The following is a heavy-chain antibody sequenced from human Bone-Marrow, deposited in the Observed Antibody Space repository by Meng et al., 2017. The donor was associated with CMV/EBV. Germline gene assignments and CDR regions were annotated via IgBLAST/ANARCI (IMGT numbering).Heavy chain of an antibody. CDR2: VKHDGSET. CDR3: ARDRIYYYASGFFPSLAH. D-gene: IGHD3-10*01. J-gene: IGHJ4*02. CDR1: GFTFSDYW. Sequence: GESLKISCAASGFTFSDYWMSWVRQAPGKGLEWVANVKHDGSETYYVDSVKGRFTISRDNAKNSLYLQMNSLRAEDTALYYCARDRIYYYASGFFPSLAHWGQGTLVT. V-gene: IGHV3-7*01.